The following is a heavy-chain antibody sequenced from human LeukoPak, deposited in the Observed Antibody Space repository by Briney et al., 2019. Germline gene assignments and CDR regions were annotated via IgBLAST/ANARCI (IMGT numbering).Heavy chain of an antibody. V-gene: IGHV3-23*01. CDR2: ISNDGGGT. CDR3: AKLGSSPDY. J-gene: IGHJ4*02. Sequence: GGSLRLSCAASGFIFNNYGLVWVRQAPGKGLEWVSAISNDGGGTTYADFVKGRFTISRDNSKNTLFLQMNSLRAEDTAVYYCAKLGSSPDYWGQGTLVTVSS. D-gene: IGHD6-13*01. CDR1: GFIFNNYG.